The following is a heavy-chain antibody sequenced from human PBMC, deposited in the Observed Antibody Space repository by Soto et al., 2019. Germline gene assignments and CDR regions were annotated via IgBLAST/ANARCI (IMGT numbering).Heavy chain of an antibody. V-gene: IGHV3-30*09. CDR3: ARQAWLQLWFFDY. D-gene: IGHD5-18*01. CDR1: GVSFSSYG. CDR2: ISYDGSNE. J-gene: IGHJ4*02. Sequence: PGGSLRLSCAASGVSFSSYGMHWVRQAPGKGLEGVAVISYDGSNEYYADSVKGRFAISRDNSKNTLYLQMNSLRAEDTAVYYCARQAWLQLWFFDYWGQGTLVTVSS.